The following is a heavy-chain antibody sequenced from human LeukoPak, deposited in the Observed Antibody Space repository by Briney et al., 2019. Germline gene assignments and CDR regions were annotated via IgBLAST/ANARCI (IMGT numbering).Heavy chain of an antibody. V-gene: IGHV3-48*01. CDR1: GFTFSSYS. CDR3: ARSGGDEFPFFDY. Sequence: GGSLRLSCAASGFTFSSYSMNWVRQAPGKGLEWVSYISSSSNTIYYVDSVKGRFTISRDDAKNSLYLQMNSLRAEDTAVYYCARSGGDEFPFFDYWGQGTLVTVSS. D-gene: IGHD2-21*02. J-gene: IGHJ4*02. CDR2: ISSSSNTI.